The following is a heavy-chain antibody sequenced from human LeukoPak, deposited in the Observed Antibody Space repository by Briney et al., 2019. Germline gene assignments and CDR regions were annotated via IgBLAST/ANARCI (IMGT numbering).Heavy chain of an antibody. J-gene: IGHJ4*02. V-gene: IGHV4-39*01. CDR1: GGSISSSSYY. Sequence: PSETLSLACTVSGGSISSSSYYWGWIRQPPGTGLEWIGSIYYSGSTYYNPSLKSRVTISVDASKNQFSLKLSSVTAADTAVYYCASRPGGAMVRGEPDYWGQGTPVTVSS. D-gene: IGHD3-10*01. CDR3: ASRPGGAMVRGEPDY. CDR2: IYYSGST.